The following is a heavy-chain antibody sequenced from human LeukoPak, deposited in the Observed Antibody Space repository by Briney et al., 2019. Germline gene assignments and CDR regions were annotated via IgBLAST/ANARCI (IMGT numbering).Heavy chain of an antibody. CDR2: ISWNSGSI. J-gene: IGHJ4*02. CDR3: AKDHDYDFWSGYPYYFDY. D-gene: IGHD3-3*01. CDR1: GFTFDDYA. Sequence: GGSLRLSCAASGFTFDDYAMHWVRQAPGKGLEWVSGISWNSGSIGYADSVKGRFTISRDNAKNSLYLQMNSLRAEDTALYYCAKDHDYDFWSGYPYYFDYWGQGTLVTVSS. V-gene: IGHV3-9*01.